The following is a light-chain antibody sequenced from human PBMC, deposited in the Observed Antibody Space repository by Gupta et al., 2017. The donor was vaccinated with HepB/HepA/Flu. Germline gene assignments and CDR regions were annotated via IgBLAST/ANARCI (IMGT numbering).Light chain of an antibody. V-gene: IGLV2-14*03. Sequence: SALTQPASVSGSPGPSITTSCPGPSSDAGGYNYVSWYQQHPGKAPKLMIYDVSNRPSGVSNRFSGSKSGNTASLTISGLQAEDEADYYCSSYTSSSTPHVVFGGGTKLTVL. CDR1: SSDAGGYNY. J-gene: IGLJ2*01. CDR3: SSYTSSSTPHVV. CDR2: DVS.